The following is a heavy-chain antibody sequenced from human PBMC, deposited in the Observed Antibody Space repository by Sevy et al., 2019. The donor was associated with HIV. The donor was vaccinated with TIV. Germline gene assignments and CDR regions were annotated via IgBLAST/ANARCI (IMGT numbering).Heavy chain of an antibody. D-gene: IGHD3-22*01. V-gene: IGHV7-4-1*02. CDR2: INTITGKP. J-gene: IGHJ4*02. CDR1: GYTFSSYA. CDR3: AGDLYYDSSAYSDY. Sequence: ASVKVSCKASGYTFSSYAMNWLRQAPGQGLDGMGWINTITGKPTYAQGFTGRFVFSLDTSVNTAYLQISSLKADDTAVYYCAGDLYYDSSAYSDYWGQGTLVTVSS.